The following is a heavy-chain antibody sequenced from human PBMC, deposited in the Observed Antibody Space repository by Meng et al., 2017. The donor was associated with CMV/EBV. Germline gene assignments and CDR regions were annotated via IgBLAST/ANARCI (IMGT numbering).Heavy chain of an antibody. CDR2: MNPNSGNT. CDR3: ARGGHSTTIFGVVIYNWFDP. Sequence: ASVKVSCKASGYTFTSYDINWVRQATGQGLEWMGWMNPNSGNTGYAQKFQGRVTMTRNTSISTAYMELSSPRSEDTAVYYCARGGHSTTIFGVVIYNWFDPWGQGTLVTVSS. D-gene: IGHD3-3*01. CDR1: GYTFTSYD. J-gene: IGHJ5*02. V-gene: IGHV1-8*01.